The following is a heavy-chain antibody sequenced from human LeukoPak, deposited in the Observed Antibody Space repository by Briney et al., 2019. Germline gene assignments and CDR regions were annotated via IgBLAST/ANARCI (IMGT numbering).Heavy chain of an antibody. CDR3: AKEGSSDAFDI. Sequence: GGSLRLSCAASGFTFSSYWMSWVRQAPGKGLEWVSIVNTSGGSTYYADSVKGRFTISRDNSKNTLYLQMNSLRAEDTAVYYCAKEGSSDAFDIWGQGTMVTVSS. V-gene: IGHV3-23*01. CDR2: VNTSGGST. CDR1: GFTFSSYW. J-gene: IGHJ3*02. D-gene: IGHD6-6*01.